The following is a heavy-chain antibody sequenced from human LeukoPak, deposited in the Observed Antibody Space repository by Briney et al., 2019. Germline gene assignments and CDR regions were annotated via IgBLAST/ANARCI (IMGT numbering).Heavy chain of an antibody. J-gene: IGHJ6*02. CDR3: VRRMGGGNYYGLDV. CDR2: IRSKANTYAT. D-gene: IGHD5-24*01. V-gene: IGHV3-73*01. Sequence: PGGSLRLSCAASGFTFSGSDMLWVRQASGKGLEWVGRIRSKANTYATAYAASVEGRFTVSRDDSKNTAYLQMNSLKTEDTAVYYCVRRMGGGNYYGLDVWGQGTTVTVSS. CDR1: GFTFSGSD.